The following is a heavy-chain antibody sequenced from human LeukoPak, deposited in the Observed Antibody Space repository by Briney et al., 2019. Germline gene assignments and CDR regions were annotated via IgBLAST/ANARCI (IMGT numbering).Heavy chain of an antibody. CDR1: GFTFSSYG. CDR2: IWYDGSNK. CDR3: ARDGWERPFDY. D-gene: IGHD1-26*01. Sequence: GGSLRPSCAASGFTFSSYGMHWVRQAPGKGLEWVAVIWYDGSNKYYADSVKGRFTISRDNSKNTLYLQMNSLRAEDTAVYYCARDGWERPFDYWGQGTLVTVSS. J-gene: IGHJ4*02. V-gene: IGHV3-33*01.